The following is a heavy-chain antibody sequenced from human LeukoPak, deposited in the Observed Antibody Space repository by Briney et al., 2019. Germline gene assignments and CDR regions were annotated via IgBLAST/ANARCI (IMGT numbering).Heavy chain of an antibody. CDR3: ARDYGGSSPFDY. V-gene: IGHV3-48*03. Sequence: GGSLRLSCAASGFTFSSYEMHWVRQPPGKGLEWVPYISSSDSTIYYADSVKGRFTISRDNAKNSLYLQMNSLRAEDTAVYYCARDYGGSSPFDYWGQGTLVTVSS. J-gene: IGHJ4*02. CDR2: ISSSDSTI. CDR1: GFTFSSYE. D-gene: IGHD4-23*01.